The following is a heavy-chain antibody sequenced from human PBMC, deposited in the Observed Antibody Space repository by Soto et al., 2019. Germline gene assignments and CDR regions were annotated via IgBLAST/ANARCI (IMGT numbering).Heavy chain of an antibody. Sequence: QVQLVQSGAEVKKPGSSVKVSCKAPGGTFSSYAISWVRQAPGQGLEWMGGIIPIFGTAKYEQKFQGRVTITADESTSTGYMELSSLRSEDTAVYYCAGSQSGSSSLDIYYYYYYGMDVWGQGTTVTVSS. J-gene: IGHJ6*02. CDR1: GGTFSSYA. V-gene: IGHV1-69*01. D-gene: IGHD2-15*01. CDR3: AGSQSGSSSLDIYYYYYYGMDV. CDR2: IIPIFGTA.